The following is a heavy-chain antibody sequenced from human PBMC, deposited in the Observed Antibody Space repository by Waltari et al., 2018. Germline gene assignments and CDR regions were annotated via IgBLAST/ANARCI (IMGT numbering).Heavy chain of an antibody. CDR3: ACTYYDILTGYVLGDV. Sequence: QVQLQESGPGLVKPSQTLSLTCTVSGGSISSGSYYWSWIRQPAGKGLEWIGYIYTSGSTNYNPPHKSRVTRSVDTSKNQFSLKLSSVTAADTAVYYCACTYYDILTGYVLGDVWGQGTTVTVSS. V-gene: IGHV4-61*09. J-gene: IGHJ6*02. CDR1: GGSISSGSYY. CDR2: IYTSGST. D-gene: IGHD3-9*01.